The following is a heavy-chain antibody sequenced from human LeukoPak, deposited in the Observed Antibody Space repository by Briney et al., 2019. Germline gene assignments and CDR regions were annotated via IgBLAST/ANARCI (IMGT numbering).Heavy chain of an antibody. V-gene: IGHV4-4*07. D-gene: IGHD3-10*01. CDR3: ARDSGRRGYPEYSFDY. J-gene: IGHJ4*01. Sequence: WETLSLTCTVSPGSRGTYYWRCTRQPAGKGLADLKRIDTSGNTKFNPSLRSRVTISVDTSKNQFSLKVTSLTAADRAIYYCARDSGRRGYPEYSFDYWGRGPLVTVSS. CDR1: PGSRGTYY. CDR2: IDTSGNT.